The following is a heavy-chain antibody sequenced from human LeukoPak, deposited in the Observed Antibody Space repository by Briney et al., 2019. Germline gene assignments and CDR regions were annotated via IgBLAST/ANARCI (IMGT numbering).Heavy chain of an antibody. CDR3: ARVPLDYSGSYSGEFDY. CDR2: IYHSGST. V-gene: IGHV4-4*02. CDR1: GGSISSSNW. J-gene: IGHJ4*02. D-gene: IGHD1-26*01. Sequence: SETLSLTSAVSGGSISSSNWWSWVRQPPGKGLEWIGEIYHSGSTNYNPSLKSRVTISVDKSKNQFFLKLSSVTAADTAVYYCARVPLDYSGSYSGEFDYWGQGTLVTVSS.